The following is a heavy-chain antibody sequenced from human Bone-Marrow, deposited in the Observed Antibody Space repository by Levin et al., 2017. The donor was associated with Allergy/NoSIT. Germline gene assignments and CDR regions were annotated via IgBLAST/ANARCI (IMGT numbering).Heavy chain of an antibody. CDR2: ISSSSDTI. Sequence: PGGSLRLSCAASGFTLSNYNMNWVRQAPGKGLEWVSFISSSSDTIYYADSVKGRFTISRDNAKNSLYLQMNSLRDEDTAVYYCASNPLGYCGGGSCDSQFDPWGQGTLVTVSS. V-gene: IGHV3-48*02. J-gene: IGHJ5*02. D-gene: IGHD2-15*01. CDR1: GFTLSNYN. CDR3: ASNPLGYCGGGSCDSQFDP.